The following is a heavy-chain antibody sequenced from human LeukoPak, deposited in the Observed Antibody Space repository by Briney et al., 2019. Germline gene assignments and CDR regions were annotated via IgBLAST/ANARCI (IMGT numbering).Heavy chain of an antibody. D-gene: IGHD2-8*01. CDR1: GGSISSYY. CDR3: ARHAGPMVYALAGFDY. Sequence: SETLSLTCTVSGGSISSYYWSWMRQPPGKGLEWSVYIYYGGSTNYNPSLKSRVTISVDTSKNQFSLKLSSVTAADTAVYYCARHAGPMVYALAGFDYWGQGTLVTVSS. V-gene: IGHV4-59*01. J-gene: IGHJ4*02. CDR2: IYYGGST.